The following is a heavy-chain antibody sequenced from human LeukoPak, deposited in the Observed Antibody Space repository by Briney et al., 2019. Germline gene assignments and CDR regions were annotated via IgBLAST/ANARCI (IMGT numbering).Heavy chain of an antibody. V-gene: IGHV3-66*01. D-gene: IGHD3-10*01. J-gene: IGHJ6*02. CDR1: GFTVSNNY. Sequence: PGGSLRLSCAASGFTVSNNYMSWVRQPPGKGLEWVSVIYSDGNTYDANSMKGRFTISRDNSKNTLYLQMNSMRAEGTAVYYCARATRWFGANYYGMDVWGQGTTVTVSS. CDR2: IYSDGNT. CDR3: ARATRWFGANYYGMDV.